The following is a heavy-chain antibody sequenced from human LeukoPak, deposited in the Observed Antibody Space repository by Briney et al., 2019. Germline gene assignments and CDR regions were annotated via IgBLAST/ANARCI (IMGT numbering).Heavy chain of an antibody. V-gene: IGHV4-59*08. Sequence: SETLSLTCTVSGGSISSYYWSWIRQPPGKGLEWIGYIYYSGSTNYNPSLKSRVTISVDTSKNQFSLKLSSVTAADTAVYYCARVNEWGFREYYFDYWGQGTLVTVSS. CDR3: ARVNEWGFREYYFDY. CDR2: IYYSGST. D-gene: IGHD3-10*01. CDR1: GGSISSYY. J-gene: IGHJ4*02.